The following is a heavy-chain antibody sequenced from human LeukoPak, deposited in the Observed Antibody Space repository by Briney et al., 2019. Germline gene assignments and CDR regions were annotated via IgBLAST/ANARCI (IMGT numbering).Heavy chain of an antibody. CDR3: ARERVVPAAMKGYYYMDV. D-gene: IGHD2-2*01. CDR1: GFTFSSYG. CDR2: IRYDGSNK. J-gene: IGHJ6*03. V-gene: IGHV3-30*02. Sequence: GGSLRLSCAASGFTFSSYGMHWVRQAPGKGLEWVAFIRYDGSNKYYADSVKGRLTISRDNSKNTLYLQMNSLRAEDTAVYYCARERVVPAAMKGYYYMDVWGKGTTVTVSS.